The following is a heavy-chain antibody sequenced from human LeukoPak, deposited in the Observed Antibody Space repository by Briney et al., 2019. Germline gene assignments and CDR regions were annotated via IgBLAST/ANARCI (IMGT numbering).Heavy chain of an antibody. CDR1: GGTFSSYA. CDR2: IIPIFGTA. Sequence: ASVKVSCKASGGTFSSYAISWVRQAPGQGLEWMGGIIPIFGTANYAQKFQGRVTITTDESTSTAYMELSSLRSEDTAVYYCARMGVSSSWKIQGDDAFDIWGQGTMVTVSS. J-gene: IGHJ3*02. V-gene: IGHV1-69*05. CDR3: ARMGVSSSWKIQGDDAFDI. D-gene: IGHD6-13*01.